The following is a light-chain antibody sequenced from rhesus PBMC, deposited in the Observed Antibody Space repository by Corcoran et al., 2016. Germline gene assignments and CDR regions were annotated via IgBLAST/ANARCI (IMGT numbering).Light chain of an antibody. CDR2: GVS. Sequence: QAAPTQPPSVSGSPGQSVTISCTGTSSDVGGYNYVSWYQQHPGKAPKLMIYGVSKRPSGVSDRFSGSKSGNTASLTISGLQAEDEADYYCCSYTTSSPCIFGAGTRLTVL. CDR3: CSYTTSSPCI. V-gene: IGLV2S7*01. J-gene: IGLJ1*01. CDR1: SSDVGGYNY.